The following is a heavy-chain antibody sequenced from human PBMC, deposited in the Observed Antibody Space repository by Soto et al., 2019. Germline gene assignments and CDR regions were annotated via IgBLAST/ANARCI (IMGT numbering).Heavy chain of an antibody. CDR3: ATDGDSSGYYPYCAFDI. Sequence: ASVKVSCKVSGYTLTELSMHWVRQAPGKGLEWMGGFDPEDGETIYAQKFQGRVTMTEDTSTDTAYMELSSLRSEDTAVYYCATDGDSSGYYPYCAFDIWGQGTMVTVSS. D-gene: IGHD3-22*01. CDR1: GYTLTELS. CDR2: FDPEDGET. V-gene: IGHV1-24*01. J-gene: IGHJ3*02.